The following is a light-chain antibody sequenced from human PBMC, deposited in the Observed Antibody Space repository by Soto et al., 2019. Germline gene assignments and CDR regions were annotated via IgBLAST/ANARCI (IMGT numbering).Light chain of an antibody. Sequence: DIQITQSPSTLSASVGDRVTITCRASQKIYSWLAWYQQKPGKAPKLLIYDASSLQSGVPSRFSGSESGTEFTLTISSXQPDDFATYYCQQYNDYPWTFGPGTKVDTK. V-gene: IGKV1-5*01. J-gene: IGKJ1*01. CDR2: DAS. CDR1: QKIYSW. CDR3: QQYNDYPWT.